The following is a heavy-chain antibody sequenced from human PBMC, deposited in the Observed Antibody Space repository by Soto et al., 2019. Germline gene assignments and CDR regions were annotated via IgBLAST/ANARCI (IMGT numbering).Heavy chain of an antibody. D-gene: IGHD2-8*02. CDR2: ISASGGST. V-gene: IGHV3-23*01. CDR1: GFTSSSCA. Sequence: EVQLLDSGGGLVQPGGSLRLSCVASGFTSSSCAMRWVRQAPGKGLEWVSGISASGGSTYYADSVKGSFTISRDNSKNTLYLQMNSLRAEDTAVYYLATPGLGTGRYLFHDWGQGTLVTVSS. J-gene: IGHJ4*02. CDR3: ATPGLGTGRYLFHD.